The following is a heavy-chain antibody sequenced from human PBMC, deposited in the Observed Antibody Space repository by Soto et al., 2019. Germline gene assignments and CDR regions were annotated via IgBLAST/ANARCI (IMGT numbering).Heavy chain of an antibody. CDR2: ISYDGSNK. V-gene: IGHV3-30*18. CDR1: GFTFSSYG. D-gene: IGHD5-18*01. CDR3: AKDFLYSYGPSHDAFDI. Sequence: QVQLVESGGGVVQPARSLRLSCAASGFTFSSYGMHWVRQAPGKGLEWVAVISYDGSNKYYADSVKGRFTISRDNSKNTLYLQMNSLRAEHTAVYYCAKDFLYSYGPSHDAFDIWGQGTMVTVSS. J-gene: IGHJ3*02.